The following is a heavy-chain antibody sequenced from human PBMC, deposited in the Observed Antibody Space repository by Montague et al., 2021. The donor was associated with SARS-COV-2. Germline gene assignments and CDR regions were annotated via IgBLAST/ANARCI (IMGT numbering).Heavy chain of an antibody. D-gene: IGHD3-9*01. Sequence: SETLSLTCTVSGGSVISDTYFWSWIRQPPGKGLEWIAYIYDSDTTNNNPSFWSRVSMSSDSSKNQFSLKLTSVTPADTAVYYCARAANILSGFYNHPFDYWGQGILVTVSS. CDR2: IYDSDTT. CDR1: GGSVISDTYF. V-gene: IGHV4-61*01. CDR3: ARAANILSGFYNHPFDY. J-gene: IGHJ4*02.